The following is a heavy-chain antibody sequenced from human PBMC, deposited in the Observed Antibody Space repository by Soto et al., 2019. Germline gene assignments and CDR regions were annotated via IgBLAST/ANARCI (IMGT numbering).Heavy chain of an antibody. V-gene: IGHV3-23*01. CDR2: ISGSGGST. CDR3: AKDRLGYSSNFDY. J-gene: IGHJ4*02. Sequence: EVQLLESGGGLVQPGGSLRLSCAASGFTFSSYAMSWVRQAPGKGLEWVSAISGSGGSTYYADSVKGRFTISRDNSKNTLYLQMNRLRAEDTAVYYCAKDRLGYSSNFDYWGQGTLVTVSS. CDR1: GFTFSSYA. D-gene: IGHD6-13*01.